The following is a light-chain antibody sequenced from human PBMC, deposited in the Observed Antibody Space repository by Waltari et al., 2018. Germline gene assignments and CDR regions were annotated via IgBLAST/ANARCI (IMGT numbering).Light chain of an antibody. V-gene: IGKV3-15*01. CDR2: GAS. Sequence: EMVMTQSPATLSVFPGERATLSCRASQSIRSNLAWYQHQPGQAPRLLIYGASTRATGIPARFSGSGSGTEFTLTISSLQSEDFAVYFCQQYDNWLGTFGQGTKVEIK. CDR1: QSIRSN. J-gene: IGKJ1*01. CDR3: QQYDNWLGT.